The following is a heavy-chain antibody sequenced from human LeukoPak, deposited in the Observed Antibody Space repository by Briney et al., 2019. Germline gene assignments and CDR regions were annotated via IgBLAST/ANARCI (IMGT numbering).Heavy chain of an antibody. Sequence: SETLSLTCTVSGGSLSSYYFSWIRQSPGKGLEWIAYINYSGSASYNPSLKSRVTKTVDTSKQFSLSLSSVTAADTAVYYCARHNYDDYVFDIWGQGTKVTVSS. CDR3: ARHNYDDYVFDI. J-gene: IGHJ3*02. V-gene: IGHV4-59*08. CDR1: GGSLSSYY. D-gene: IGHD4-17*01. CDR2: INYSGSA.